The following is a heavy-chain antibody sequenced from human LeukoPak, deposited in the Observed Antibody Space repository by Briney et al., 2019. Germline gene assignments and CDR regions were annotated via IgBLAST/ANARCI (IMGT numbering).Heavy chain of an antibody. Sequence: SETLSLTCTVSGGSISSGDYYWSWIRQPPGKGLEWIGYIYYSGSTYYNPSLKSRVTISVDTSKNQFSLKLSSVTAADTAVYYCARDRDDYGDYTEDWFDPWGQGTLVTVSS. D-gene: IGHD4-17*01. CDR2: IYYSGST. V-gene: IGHV4-30-4*01. CDR1: GGSISSGDYY. CDR3: ARDRDDYGDYTEDWFDP. J-gene: IGHJ5*02.